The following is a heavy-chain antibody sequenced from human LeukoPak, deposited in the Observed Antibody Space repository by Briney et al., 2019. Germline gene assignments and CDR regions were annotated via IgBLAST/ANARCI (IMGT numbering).Heavy chain of an antibody. CDR1: GGSISSYY. V-gene: IGHV4-59*01. CDR2: IYYSGST. Sequence: SETLSLTCIVSGGSISSYYWSWIRQPPGKGLEWIGYIYYSGSTNYNPSLKSRVTISTDTSKNQFSLRLNSVTAADTAVYYCARSPADWGCSGGSCYYFDYWGQGTLVTVSS. J-gene: IGHJ4*02. CDR3: ARSPADWGCSGGSCYYFDY. D-gene: IGHD2-15*01.